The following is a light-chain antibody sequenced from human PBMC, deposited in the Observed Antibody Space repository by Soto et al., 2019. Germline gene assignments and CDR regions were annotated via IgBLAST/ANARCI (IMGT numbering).Light chain of an antibody. CDR3: QQYNSYS. V-gene: IGKV1-5*01. J-gene: IGKJ4*01. CDR1: QSISSW. Sequence: IRMTQSPSSFSASTGDRVTITCRASQSISSWLAWYQQKPGKAPKLLIYDASSLESGVPSRFSGSGSGTEFTLTISSLQPDDFATYYCQQYNSYSFGGGTKVDIK. CDR2: DAS.